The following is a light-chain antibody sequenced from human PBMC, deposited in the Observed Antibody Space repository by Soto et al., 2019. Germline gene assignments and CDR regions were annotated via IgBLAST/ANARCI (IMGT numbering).Light chain of an antibody. CDR3: QQYDISPRT. CDR1: QSLNCFY. CDR2: GSS. J-gene: IGKJ1*01. Sequence: EIVFTQSPGTLSLSPGERATLSCRASQSLNCFYLACYQQKPGQAPRLLMYGSSNRATGIPDRYSGSGSGTHFTLTISRLDPDDFALYYSQQYDISPRTFGQGNTLEVK. V-gene: IGKV3-20*01.